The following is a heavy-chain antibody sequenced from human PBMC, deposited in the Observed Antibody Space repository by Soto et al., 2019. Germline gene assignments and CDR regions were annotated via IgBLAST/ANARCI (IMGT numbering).Heavy chain of an antibody. J-gene: IGHJ4*02. Sequence: GGSLRLSCAASGFTFSSYAMHWVRQAPGKGLEWVAVISYDGSNKYYADSVKGRFTISRDNSKNTLYLQMNSLRAEDTAVYYCARELRARGQEVDYWGQGTLVTVSS. CDR3: ARELRARGQEVDY. CDR2: ISYDGSNK. V-gene: IGHV3-30-3*01. CDR1: GFTFSSYA. D-gene: IGHD5-12*01.